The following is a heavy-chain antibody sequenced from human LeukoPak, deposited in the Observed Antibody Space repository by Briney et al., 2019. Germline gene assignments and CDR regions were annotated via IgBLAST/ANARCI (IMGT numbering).Heavy chain of an antibody. J-gene: IGHJ2*01. D-gene: IGHD3-16*02. CDR3: ARDRWFDL. CDR2: IYYSGST. CDR1: GGSISPYY. Sequence: SETLSLTCTVSGGSISPYYWSWIRQPPGKGLEWIGYIYYSGSTNYNPSLESRVTISLDTSKNQFSLKLSSVTAADTAMYYCARDRWFDLWGRGTLVTVSS. V-gene: IGHV4-59*01.